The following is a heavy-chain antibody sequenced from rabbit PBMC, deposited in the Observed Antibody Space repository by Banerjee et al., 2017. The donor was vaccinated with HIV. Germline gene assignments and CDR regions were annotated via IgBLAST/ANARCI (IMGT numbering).Heavy chain of an antibody. CDR2: ST. V-gene: IGHV1S43*01. CDR3: ARDLSGVIGWNLNL. J-gene: IGHJ4*01. D-gene: IGHD1-1*01. Sequence: STWYASWVNGRFTISRSTSLNTVDLKMTSLTAADTATYFCARDLSGVIGWNLNLWGPGTLVTVS.